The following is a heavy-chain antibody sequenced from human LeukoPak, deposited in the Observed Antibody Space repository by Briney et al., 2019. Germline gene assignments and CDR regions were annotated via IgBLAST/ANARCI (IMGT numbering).Heavy chain of an antibody. CDR1: GGSFSGYY. V-gene: IGHV4-34*01. J-gene: IGHJ4*02. D-gene: IGHD3-3*01. Sequence: SETLSLTCAVYGGSFSGYYWSWIRQPPGKGLGWIGEINHSGSTNYNPSLKSRVTISVDTSKNQFSLKLSSVTAADTAVYYCANAVSRVGDYWGQGTLVTVSS. CDR3: ANAVSRVGDY. CDR2: INHSGST.